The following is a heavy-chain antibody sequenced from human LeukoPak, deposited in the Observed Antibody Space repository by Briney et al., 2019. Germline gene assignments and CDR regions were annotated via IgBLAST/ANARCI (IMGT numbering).Heavy chain of an antibody. J-gene: IGHJ5*02. Sequence: SETLSLTCTVSGYSISSGYYWGWIRQPPGKGLEWIGSIYHSGSTYYNPSLKSRVTISVDTSKNQFSLKLSSVTAADTAVYYCASTLRRGYDSSGYYPTFPWGQGTLVTVSS. CDR3: ASTLRRGYDSSGYYPTFP. V-gene: IGHV4-38-2*02. CDR1: GYSISSGYY. D-gene: IGHD3-22*01. CDR2: IYHSGST.